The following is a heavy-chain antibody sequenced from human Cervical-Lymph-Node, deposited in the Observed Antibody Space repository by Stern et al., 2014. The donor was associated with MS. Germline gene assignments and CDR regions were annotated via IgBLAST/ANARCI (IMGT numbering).Heavy chain of an antibody. V-gene: IGHV2-70*01. J-gene: IGHJ5*02. CDR1: GFSLSTSGMC. CDR2: FDWDDDK. Sequence: QITLKESGPALVKPTQTLTLTCTFSGFSLSTSGMCVSWIRQPPGKALEWLAPFDWDDDKYYSTSLKTRLTISKDTSKNQVVLTMTNMDPVDTATYYCARTDTGIAVAGGFDPWGQGTLVTVSS. CDR3: ARTDTGIAVAGGFDP. D-gene: IGHD6-19*01.